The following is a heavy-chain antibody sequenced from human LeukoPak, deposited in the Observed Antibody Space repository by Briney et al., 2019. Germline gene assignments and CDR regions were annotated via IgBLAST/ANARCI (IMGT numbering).Heavy chain of an antibody. V-gene: IGHV3-33*01. D-gene: IGHD6-6*01. CDR3: ARGAYSKAAGLDN. CDR2: IWYDGSNK. J-gene: IGHJ4*02. CDR1: GFTFSSYG. Sequence: PGRPLTLSCAASGFTFSSYGMHWVRQAPGKGLEWVAIIWYDGSNKDYADSIKGRFTISRDNSENTLFLQMTSLSAEDTAVYYCARGAYSKAAGLDNWGRGTLVTVSS.